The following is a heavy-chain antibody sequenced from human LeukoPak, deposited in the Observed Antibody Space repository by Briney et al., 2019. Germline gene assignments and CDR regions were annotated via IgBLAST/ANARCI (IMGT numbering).Heavy chain of an antibody. CDR2: ISGSGGST. D-gene: IGHD3-16*01. Sequence: GGSLRLSCAASGFTFSSYAMSWVRQAPGKGLEWVSAISGSGGSTYYADSVKGRFTISRDNSKNTLYLRMNSLRAEDTAVYYCAKARQGLRLGESDYWGQGTLVTVSS. CDR3: AKARQGLRLGESDY. J-gene: IGHJ4*02. V-gene: IGHV3-23*01. CDR1: GFTFSSYA.